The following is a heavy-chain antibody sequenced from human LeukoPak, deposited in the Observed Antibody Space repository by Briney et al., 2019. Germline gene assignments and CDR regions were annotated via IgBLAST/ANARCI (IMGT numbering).Heavy chain of an antibody. J-gene: IGHJ3*02. D-gene: IGHD1-26*01. V-gene: IGHV4-61*02. CDR2: IYTRGST. Sequence: SETLSLTCTVSGGSIGGGSYYGSSIRQPAGKGLEWIGRIYTRGSTNYNPSLKRRVTISVDPSTNQLSLKLSSVTAADTAVYYCARERRKNSVSYGALDIWGQGTMVTVSS. CDR3: ARERRKNSVSYGALDI. CDR1: GGSIGGGSYY.